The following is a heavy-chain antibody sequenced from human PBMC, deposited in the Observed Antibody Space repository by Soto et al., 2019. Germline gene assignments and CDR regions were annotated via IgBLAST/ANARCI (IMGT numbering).Heavy chain of an antibody. J-gene: IGHJ4*02. CDR1: GFTFSSYA. V-gene: IGHV3-23*01. D-gene: IGHD3-16*01. Sequence: GGSLRLSCAASGFTFSSYAMSWVRQAPGKGLEWVSAISGSGGSAYYADSVKGRFTISRDNSKNTLYLQMNSLRAEDTAVYYCAKDELRLGELYYFDYWGQGTLVTVSS. CDR2: ISGSGGSA. CDR3: AKDELRLGELYYFDY.